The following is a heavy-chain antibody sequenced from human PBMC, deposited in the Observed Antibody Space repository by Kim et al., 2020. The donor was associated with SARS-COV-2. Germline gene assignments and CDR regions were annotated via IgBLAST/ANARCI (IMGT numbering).Heavy chain of an antibody. V-gene: IGHV3-7*01. D-gene: IGHD5-12*01. CDR1: GFTFSSYW. CDR3: ARDLGGYSGYVLSGHYFDY. CDR2: IKQDGSEK. Sequence: GGSLRLSCAASGFTFSSYWMSWVRQAPGKGLEWVANIKQDGSEKYYVDSVKGRFTISRDNAKNSLYLQMNSLRAEDTAVYYCARDLGGYSGYVLSGHYFDYWGQGTLVTVSS. J-gene: IGHJ4*02.